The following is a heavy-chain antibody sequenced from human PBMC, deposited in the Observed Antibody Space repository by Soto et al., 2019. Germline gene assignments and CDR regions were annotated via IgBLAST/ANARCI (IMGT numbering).Heavy chain of an antibody. CDR1: GYTFNNYG. D-gene: IGHD2-15*01. J-gene: IGHJ2*01. CDR3: ARCYCSVGSCYTCWHFDL. V-gene: IGHV1-18*01. Sequence: QVQLVQSGAEVKKPGASVKVSCKASGYTFNNYGISWVRQAPGQGLEWMGWIGPYNGNTDHAQNVQGRVTMTTDTSTNTAYMELSSLRSDDTALYYCARCYCSVGSCYTCWHFDLWGRGTLVTVSS. CDR2: IGPYNGNT.